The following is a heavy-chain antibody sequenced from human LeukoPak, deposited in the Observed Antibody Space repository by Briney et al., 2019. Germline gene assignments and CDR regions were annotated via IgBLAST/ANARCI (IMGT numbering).Heavy chain of an antibody. V-gene: IGHV3-9*01. J-gene: IGHJ4*02. CDR1: GFTFDDYA. Sequence: GGSLRLSCAASGFTFDDYAMHWVRQAPGKGLEWVSGISWNSGSLDYADSVKGRFTISRDNAKNSLYLQMNSLRAEDTAVYYCARDLLGRITMVRGVITPFDYWGQGTLVTVSS. D-gene: IGHD3-10*01. CDR2: ISWNSGSL. CDR3: ARDLLGRITMVRGVITPFDY.